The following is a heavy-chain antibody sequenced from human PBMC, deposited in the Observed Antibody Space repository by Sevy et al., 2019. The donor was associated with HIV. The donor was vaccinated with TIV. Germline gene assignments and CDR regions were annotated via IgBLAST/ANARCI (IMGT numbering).Heavy chain of an antibody. CDR1: GGSINSDH. CDR2: VYYTGGT. J-gene: IGHJ3*02. CDR3: ARRNDFDI. Sequence: PKLGQLSETLSLTCTVSGGSINSDHWNWIRQPPGKGLEWIGYVYYTGGTNYNPSLKNRVTISVDRTKNQFSLKLTSVTAADTAVYYCARRNDFDIWGQGTMVTVSS. V-gene: IGHV4-59*08.